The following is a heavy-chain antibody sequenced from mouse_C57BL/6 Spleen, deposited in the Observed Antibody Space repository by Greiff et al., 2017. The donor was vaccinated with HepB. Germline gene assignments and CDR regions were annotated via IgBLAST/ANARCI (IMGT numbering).Heavy chain of an antibody. CDR3: ARSYYSWCAY. CDR1: GYTFTSYW. Sequence: QVQLQQPGAELVMPGASVKLSCKASGYTFTSYWMHWVKQRPGQGLEWIGEIDPSDSYTNYNQKFKGKSTLTVDKSSSTAYMQLSSLTSEDSAVYYGARSYYSWCAYWGQGTLVTVSA. J-gene: IGHJ3*01. CDR2: IDPSDSYT. D-gene: IGHD1-1*02. V-gene: IGHV1-69*01.